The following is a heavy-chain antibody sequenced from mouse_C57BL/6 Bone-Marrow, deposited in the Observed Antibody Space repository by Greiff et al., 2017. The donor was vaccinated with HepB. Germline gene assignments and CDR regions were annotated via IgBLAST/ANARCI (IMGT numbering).Heavy chain of an antibody. CDR3: ARGYYYGSSYSYYFDY. V-gene: IGHV2-2*01. CDR2: IWSGGST. D-gene: IGHD1-1*01. Sequence: VKLMESGPGLVQPSQSLSITCTVSGFSLTSYGVHWVRQSPGKGLEWLGVIWSGGSTDYNAAFISRLSISKDNSKSQVFFKMNSLQADATAIYYCARGYYYGSSYSYYFDYWGQGTTLTVSS. J-gene: IGHJ2*01. CDR1: GFSLTSYG.